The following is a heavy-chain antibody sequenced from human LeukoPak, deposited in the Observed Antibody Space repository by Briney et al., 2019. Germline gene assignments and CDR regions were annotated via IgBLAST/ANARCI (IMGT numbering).Heavy chain of an antibody. J-gene: IGHJ4*02. CDR2: IKTDGSST. D-gene: IGHD1-26*01. CDR3: TTLYSGAMDY. V-gene: IGHV3-74*01. Sequence: PGGSLRLSCAASGFSFNTYWMYWVRQVPEKGLVWVSRIKTDGSSTSYADSVKGRFTISRDNAKNTLYLQMNSLRAEDTAVYYRTTLYSGAMDYWGQGTLVTVSS. CDR1: GFSFNTYW.